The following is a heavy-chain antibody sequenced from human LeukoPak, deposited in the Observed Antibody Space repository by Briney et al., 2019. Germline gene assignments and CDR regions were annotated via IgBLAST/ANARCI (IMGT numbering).Heavy chain of an antibody. Sequence: GSSVKVSCKASGGTFSSYAISWVRQAPGQGLEWMEGIIPIFGTANYAQKFQGRVTITTDESTSTAYMELSSLRSEDTAVYYCARDYHDFWSGSDWFDPWGQGTLVTVSS. CDR1: GGTFSSYA. V-gene: IGHV1-69*05. J-gene: IGHJ5*02. CDR3: ARDYHDFWSGSDWFDP. D-gene: IGHD3-3*01. CDR2: IIPIFGTA.